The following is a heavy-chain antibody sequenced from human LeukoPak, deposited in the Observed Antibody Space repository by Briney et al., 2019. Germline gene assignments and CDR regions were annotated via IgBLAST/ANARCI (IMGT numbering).Heavy chain of an antibody. CDR2: ISYDESNK. D-gene: IGHD6-19*01. CDR3: AKDGRMYSSGWYSYFDQ. V-gene: IGHV3-30*18. Sequence: SGGSLRLSCAASGFTFSSYSMDWVRQAPGKGLEWVAVISYDESNKYYADSVKGRFTISRDNSKNTVYLQVNSLRAEDTAVYYCAKDGRMYSSGWYSYFDQWGQGTLVTVSS. CDR1: GFTFSSYS. J-gene: IGHJ4*02.